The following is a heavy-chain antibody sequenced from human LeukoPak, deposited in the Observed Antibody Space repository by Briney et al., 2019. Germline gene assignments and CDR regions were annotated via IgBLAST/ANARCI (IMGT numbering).Heavy chain of an antibody. CDR2: ISDDGSDK. V-gene: IGHV3-30*04. D-gene: IGHD3-9*01. J-gene: IGHJ6*02. CDR1: GFTFSNCA. CDR3: ATNREDTGYCFCMGV. Sequence: GRSLRLSCVASGFTFSNCAMHWVRQAPGKGLGWVAVISDDGSDKKYADSVKGRFTISRDNSKNTVYLQMNSLRAEDTAVYYCATNREDTGYCFCMGVWGQGTTVTVSS.